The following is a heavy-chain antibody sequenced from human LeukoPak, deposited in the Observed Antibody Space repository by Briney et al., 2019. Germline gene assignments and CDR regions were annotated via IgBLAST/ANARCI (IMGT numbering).Heavy chain of an antibody. D-gene: IGHD3-22*01. CDR1: GYSISSAYY. V-gene: IGHV4-38-2*01. Sequence: SETLSLTCAVSGYSISSAYYWGWFRQPPGKGLSWLGSIYHSGSTYYNPSLKSRVTISVDTSKNQFSLKLSSVTAADTAVYYCARQGGYYDSSGYYEVDYWGQGTLVTVSS. CDR3: ARQGGYYDSSGYYEVDY. J-gene: IGHJ4*02. CDR2: IYHSGST.